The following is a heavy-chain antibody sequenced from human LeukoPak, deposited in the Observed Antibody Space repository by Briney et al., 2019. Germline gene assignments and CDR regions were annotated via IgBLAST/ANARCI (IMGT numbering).Heavy chain of an antibody. J-gene: IGHJ4*02. V-gene: IGHV1-2*02. CDR1: GYTFTGYY. D-gene: IGHD6-13*01. Sequence: GASVKVSCKASGYTFTGYYMHRVRQAPGQGLEWMGWINPNSGGTNYAQKFQGRVTMTRDTSISTAYMELSRLRSDDTAVYYCARPVLSGAAAADFDYWGQGTLVTVSS. CDR3: ARPVLSGAAAADFDY. CDR2: INPNSGGT.